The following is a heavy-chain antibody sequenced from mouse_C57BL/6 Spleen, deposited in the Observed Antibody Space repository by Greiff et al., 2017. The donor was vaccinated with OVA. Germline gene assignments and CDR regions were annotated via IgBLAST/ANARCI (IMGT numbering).Heavy chain of an antibody. Sequence: EVHLVESGGDLVKPGGSLKLSCAASGFTFSSYGMSWVRQTPDKRLEWVATISSGGSYTYYPDSVKGRFTISRDNAKNTLYLQMSSLKSENTARYYCARNWDSYFDYWGQGTTLTVSS. CDR1: GFTFSSYG. CDR3: ARNWDSYFDY. J-gene: IGHJ2*01. CDR2: ISSGGSYT. D-gene: IGHD4-1*01. V-gene: IGHV5-6*01.